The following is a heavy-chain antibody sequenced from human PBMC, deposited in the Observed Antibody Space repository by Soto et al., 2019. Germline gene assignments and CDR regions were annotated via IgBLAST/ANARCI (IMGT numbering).Heavy chain of an antibody. J-gene: IGHJ6*02. CDR2: ISGSGGST. CDR1: GFTFSSYA. V-gene: IGHV3-23*01. Sequence: PGGSLRLSCAASGFTFSSYAMSWVRQAPGKGLEWVSAISGSGGSTYYADSVKGRFTISRDNSKNALYLQMNSLRAEDTAVYYCAKEGWELGPTYYYYGMDVWGQGTTVTVS. D-gene: IGHD1-26*01. CDR3: AKEGWELGPTYYYYGMDV.